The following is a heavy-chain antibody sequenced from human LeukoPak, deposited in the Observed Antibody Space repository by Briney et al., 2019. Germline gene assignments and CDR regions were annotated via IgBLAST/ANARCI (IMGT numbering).Heavy chain of an antibody. V-gene: IGHV4-59*01. CDR2: IYYSGST. J-gene: IGHJ3*02. CDR3: ARVLRIAAALDI. CDR1: GGSISSYY. D-gene: IGHD6-25*01. Sequence: ASETLSLTCTVSGGSISSYYWSWIRQPPGKGLEWIGYIYYSGSTNHNPSLKSRITISVDTSKNQFSLKLSSVTAADTAVYYCARVLRIAAALDIWGQGTMVTVSS.